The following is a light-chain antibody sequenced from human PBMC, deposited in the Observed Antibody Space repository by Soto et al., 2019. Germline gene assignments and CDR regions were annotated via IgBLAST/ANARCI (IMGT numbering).Light chain of an antibody. Sequence: TQSPGPLSLSPGEPATPSCRASQSVSSSYLAWYQQKPGQVPNLLIYAASTLQSGVPSRFSGSGSGTDFTLTITGLQPEDVATYYCQNYNSAPWTFGQGTKVDIK. CDR1: QSVSSSY. J-gene: IGKJ1*01. CDR3: QNYNSAPWT. CDR2: AAS. V-gene: IGKV1-27*01.